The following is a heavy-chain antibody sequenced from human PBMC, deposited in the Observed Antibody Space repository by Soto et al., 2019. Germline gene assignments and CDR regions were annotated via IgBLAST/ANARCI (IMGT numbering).Heavy chain of an antibody. Sequence: PSETLSLTCAVYGGSFSGYYWSWIRQPPGKGLEWIGEINHSGSTNYNPSLKSRVTISVDTSKNQFSLKLSSVTAADTAVYYCARIYYGSGSYYLGFDYWGQGTLVTVSS. CDR3: ARIYYGSGSYYLGFDY. CDR2: INHSGST. J-gene: IGHJ4*02. CDR1: GGSFSGYY. V-gene: IGHV4-34*01. D-gene: IGHD3-10*01.